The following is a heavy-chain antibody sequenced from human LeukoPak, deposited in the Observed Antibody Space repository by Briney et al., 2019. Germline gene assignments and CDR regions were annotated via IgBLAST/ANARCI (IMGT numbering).Heavy chain of an antibody. CDR1: GASISRSTYY. Sequence: SETLSLTCSVSGASISRSTYYWGWIRQPPGKGLEWIGEINHSGSTNYNPSLKSRVTISVDTSKNQFSLKLSSVTAADTAVYYCARDGNSFPFDYWGQGTLVTVSS. CDR3: ARDGNSFPFDY. J-gene: IGHJ4*02. CDR2: INHSGST. D-gene: IGHD4-23*01. V-gene: IGHV4-39*07.